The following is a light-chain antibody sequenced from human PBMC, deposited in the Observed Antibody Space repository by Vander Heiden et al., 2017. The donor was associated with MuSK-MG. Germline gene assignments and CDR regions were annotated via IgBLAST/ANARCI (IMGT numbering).Light chain of an antibody. CDR3: QQENSDSAMYT. J-gene: IGKJ2*01. Sequence: DIQMTQSPSPLSASVGDSVTTTCRASQSISSWLAWYQQKPRKSPKLLIYTASSLERGVISKCSARGPGTQLTLTIRSRQPKNTAAYYCQQENSDSAMYTLGQGTKLEIK. CDR1: QSISSW. CDR2: TAS. V-gene: IGKV1-5*03.